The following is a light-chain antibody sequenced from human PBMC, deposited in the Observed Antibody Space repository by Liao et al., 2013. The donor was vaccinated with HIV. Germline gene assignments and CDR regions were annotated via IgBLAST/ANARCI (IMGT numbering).Light chain of an antibody. CDR2: YDS. J-gene: IGLJ3*02. Sequence: SYELTQPPSVSVAPGKTARITCGGSNIESKSVQWYQQKPGQTPVLVIYYDSDRPSGIPERFSGSNSGNTATLTISRVEAGDEADYYCQVWDSSSDHWLFGGGTKLTVL. CDR3: QVWDSSSDHWL. CDR1: NIESKS. V-gene: IGLV3-21*04.